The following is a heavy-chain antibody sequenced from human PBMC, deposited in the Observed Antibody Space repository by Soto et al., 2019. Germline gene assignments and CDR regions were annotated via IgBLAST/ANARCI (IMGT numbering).Heavy chain of an antibody. Sequence: PGGSLRLSCTGSGFTFRNFALSWVRQAAGEGLEWISAINDDSVNTYHADSVKGRFTISRDNSKNTLYLQMNSLRPEDTAIYYCAKRSVSGTYSHFDYWGQGTLVTV. V-gene: IGHV3-23*01. CDR2: INDDSVNT. J-gene: IGHJ4*02. CDR1: GFTFRNFA. CDR3: AKRSVSGTYSHFDY. D-gene: IGHD1-7*01.